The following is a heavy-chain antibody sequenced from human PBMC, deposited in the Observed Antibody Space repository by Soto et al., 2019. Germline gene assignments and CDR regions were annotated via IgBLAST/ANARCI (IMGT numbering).Heavy chain of an antibody. D-gene: IGHD2-15*01. CDR3: ARDIENCSGGSCQGEHWFDP. CDR2: IYYSGST. CDR1: GGSISSYY. V-gene: IGHV4-59*01. J-gene: IGHJ5*02. Sequence: QVQLQESGPGLVKPSETLSLTCTVSGGSISSYYWSWIRQPPGKGLEWIGYIYYSGSTNYNPSLKSRVTISVDTSKNQFSLKLSSVTAADTAVYYCARDIENCSGGSCQGEHWFDPWGQGTLVTVSS.